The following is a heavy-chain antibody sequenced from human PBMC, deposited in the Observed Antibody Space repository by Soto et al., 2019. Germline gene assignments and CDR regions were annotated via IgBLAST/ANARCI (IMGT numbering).Heavy chain of an antibody. J-gene: IGHJ5*02. CDR2: INPNSGGT. V-gene: IGHV1-2*02. CDR3: ARDFGLWSNWSDP. D-gene: IGHD5-18*01. CDR1: GYTFTGYY. Sequence: GASVKVSCKASGYTFTGYYMHWVRQAPGQGLEWMGWINPNSGGTNYAQKFQGRVTMTRDTSISTAYMELSRLRSDDTAVYYCARDFGLWSNWSDPWGQGTLVTVSS.